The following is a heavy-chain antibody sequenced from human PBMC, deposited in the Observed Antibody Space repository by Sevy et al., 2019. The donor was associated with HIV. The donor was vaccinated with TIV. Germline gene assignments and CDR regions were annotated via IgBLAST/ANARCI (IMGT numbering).Heavy chain of an antibody. J-gene: IGHJ4*02. CDR3: ARALSGSGSSFDY. D-gene: IGHD3-10*01. Sequence: LSLTCAASGFTVSSNYMSWVRQAPGKGLEWVSVIYSGGSTYYADSVKGRFTISRDNSKNTLYLQMNSLRAEDTAVYYCARALSGSGSSFDYWGQGTLVTVSS. CDR1: GFTVSSNY. CDR2: IYSGGST. V-gene: IGHV3-53*01.